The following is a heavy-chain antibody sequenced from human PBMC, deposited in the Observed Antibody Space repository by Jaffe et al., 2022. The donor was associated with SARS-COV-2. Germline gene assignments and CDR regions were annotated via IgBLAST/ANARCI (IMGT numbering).Heavy chain of an antibody. D-gene: IGHD4-17*01. CDR2: IYYSGST. V-gene: IGHV4-59*08. Sequence: QVQLQESGPGLVKPSETLSLTCTVSGGSISSYYWSWIRQPPGKGLEWIGYIYYSGSTNYNPSLKSRVTISVDTSKNQFSLKLSSVTAADTAVYYCARLFTDYGDYLTVLGWYFDLWGRGTLVTVSS. CDR1: GGSISSYY. J-gene: IGHJ2*01. CDR3: ARLFTDYGDYLTVLGWYFDL.